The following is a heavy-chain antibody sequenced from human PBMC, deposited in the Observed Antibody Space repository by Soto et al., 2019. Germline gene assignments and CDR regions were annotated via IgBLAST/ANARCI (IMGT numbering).Heavy chain of an antibody. Sequence: QVQLVQSGAEEKKPGASVKVSCKASGYTFIGYAMHWVRQAPGQRLEWMGWINAGNGNTKYSQKFQGRVTITRDTSASAAYMELSSLSSEDTAVYYCARAVAVPADFDYWGQGTLVTVSS. CDR2: INAGNGNT. CDR3: ARAVAVPADFDY. D-gene: IGHD6-19*01. J-gene: IGHJ4*02. V-gene: IGHV1-3*05. CDR1: GYTFIGYA.